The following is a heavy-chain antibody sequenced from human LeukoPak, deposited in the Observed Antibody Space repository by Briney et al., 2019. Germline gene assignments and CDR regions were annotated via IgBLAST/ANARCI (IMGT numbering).Heavy chain of an antibody. CDR1: GYTFTSYG. CDR3: ARDSIQLWSMDY. J-gene: IGHJ4*02. V-gene: IGHV1-18*01. CDR2: ISAYNGNT. D-gene: IGHD5-18*01. Sequence: ASVKVSCKASGYTFTSYGISWVRQAPGQGLEWMGWISAYNGNTNYAQKLQGRVTMTTDTSTSTAYMELRSLRSEDTAVYYCARDSIQLWSMDYWGQGTLVTVSS.